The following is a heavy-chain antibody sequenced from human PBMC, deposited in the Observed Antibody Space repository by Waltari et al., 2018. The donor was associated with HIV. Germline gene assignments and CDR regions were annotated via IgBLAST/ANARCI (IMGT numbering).Heavy chain of an antibody. D-gene: IGHD6-13*01. V-gene: IGHV4-38-2*02. CDR2: IYYGGCT. Sequence: QVQLQESGPGLVKPSETLSLTCVVSGYSISSGYYWGWLRHPPGKGLEWIGRIYYGGCTYYNPSLKSRVTISVDTSKNQFSLKLSSVTAADTAVYYCAREGWAATGDYWGQGTLVTVSS. CDR1: GYSISSGYY. J-gene: IGHJ4*02. CDR3: AREGWAATGDY.